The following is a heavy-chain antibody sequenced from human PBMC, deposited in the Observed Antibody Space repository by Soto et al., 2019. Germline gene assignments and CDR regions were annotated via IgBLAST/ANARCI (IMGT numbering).Heavy chain of an antibody. J-gene: IGHJ5*02. CDR2: INPSGGST. D-gene: IGHD2-2*01. CDR3: ARDLGYCCSTTCYGNWFDP. CDR1: GYTFTSYN. V-gene: IGHV1-46*01. Sequence: QVQLVQSGAEVKKPGASVKVSCKASGYTFTSYNMHWVRQAPGQGLEWMGIINPSGGSTSYAQNFQGRVTMTRDTSTSTVYMELSSLRSEDTAVYYCARDLGYCCSTTCYGNWFDPWGQGTLVTVSS.